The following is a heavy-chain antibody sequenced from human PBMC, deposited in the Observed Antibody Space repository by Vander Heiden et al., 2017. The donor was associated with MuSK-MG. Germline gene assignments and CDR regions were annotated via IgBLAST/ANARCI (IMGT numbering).Heavy chain of an antibody. CDR1: GFTFSTYA. CDR3: ASFEPHFFVY. J-gene: IGHJ4*02. V-gene: IGHV3-30*01. Sequence: QVQLVESGGGVVQPGRSLRRACAASGFTFSTYAMHWVRQAPVKGLEWVAVISYDGRKKDDADSVKGRFTISRDNSKNTLYLKMTSLRAEDTSVYDGASFEPHFFVYWGQGTLVTVYS. CDR2: ISYDGRKK.